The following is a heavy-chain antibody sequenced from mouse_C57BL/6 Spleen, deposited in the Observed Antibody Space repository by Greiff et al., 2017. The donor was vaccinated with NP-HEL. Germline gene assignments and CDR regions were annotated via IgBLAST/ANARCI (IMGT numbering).Heavy chain of an antibody. V-gene: IGHV1-82*01. CDR3: ARGADYSNFYWYFDV. D-gene: IGHD2-5*01. CDR2: IYPGDGDT. J-gene: IGHJ1*03. Sequence: VQLQQSGPELVKPGASVKISCKASGYAFSSSWMNWVKQRPGKGLEWIGRIYPGDGDTNYNGKFKGKATLTADKSSSTAYMQLSSLTSEDSAVYFCARGADYSNFYWYFDVWGTGTTVTVSS. CDR1: GYAFSSSW.